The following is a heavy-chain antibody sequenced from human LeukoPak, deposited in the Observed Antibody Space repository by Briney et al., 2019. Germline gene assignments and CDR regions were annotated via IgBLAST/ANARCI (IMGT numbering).Heavy chain of an antibody. CDR1: GGSISSSSYY. Sequence: SETLSLTCTVSGGSISSSSYYWDWIRQPPGKGLEWIGSIYHSGSTYYNPSLKSRVTISVDTSKNQFSLKLSSVTAADTAVYYCARDLSGYSYGDWGQGTLVTVSS. CDR3: ARDLSGYSYGD. CDR2: IYHSGST. D-gene: IGHD5-18*01. J-gene: IGHJ4*02. V-gene: IGHV4-39*07.